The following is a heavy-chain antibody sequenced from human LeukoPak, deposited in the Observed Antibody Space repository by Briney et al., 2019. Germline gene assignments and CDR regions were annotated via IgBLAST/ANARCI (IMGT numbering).Heavy chain of an antibody. V-gene: IGHV1-8*01. J-gene: IGHJ6*02. CDR1: GYTFTSYD. D-gene: IGHD3-10*01. CDR2: MNPNSGNT. Sequence: GASVKVSCKASGYTFTSYDINWVRQATGQGLEWMGWMNPNSGNTGYAQKFQGRVTMTRNTSISTAYMELSSLRSEDTAVYYCARDLGEDYGMDVWGQGTTVTVSS. CDR3: ARDLGEDYGMDV.